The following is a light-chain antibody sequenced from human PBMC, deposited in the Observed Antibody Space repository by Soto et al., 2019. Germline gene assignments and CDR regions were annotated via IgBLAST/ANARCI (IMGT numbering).Light chain of an antibody. Sequence: QSALTQPPSASGSPGQSVTISCTGTSSDVGDYNYVSWYQQHPGKAPKLMIYEVTKRPSGVPDRFSGSKSGNTASLTVSGLRAEDEADYFCSSYASRNDVIFGGGTKLTVL. J-gene: IGLJ2*01. V-gene: IGLV2-8*01. CDR3: SSYASRNDVI. CDR1: SSDVGDYNY. CDR2: EVT.